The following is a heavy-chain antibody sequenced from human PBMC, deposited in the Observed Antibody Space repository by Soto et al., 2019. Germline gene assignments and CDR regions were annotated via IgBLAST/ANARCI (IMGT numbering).Heavy chain of an antibody. CDR1: GGSISSGGYY. Sequence: QVQLQESGPGLVKPSQTLSLTCTVSGGSISSGGYYWSWIRQHPGKGLEWVGYIYYSGSTYSNPSLKSRVTISVDTSNNQFSLKLSSVTAADTAVYYCARENGDYGWFDPWGQGTLVTVSS. CDR2: IYYSGST. D-gene: IGHD4-17*01. J-gene: IGHJ5*02. V-gene: IGHV4-31*03. CDR3: ARENGDYGWFDP.